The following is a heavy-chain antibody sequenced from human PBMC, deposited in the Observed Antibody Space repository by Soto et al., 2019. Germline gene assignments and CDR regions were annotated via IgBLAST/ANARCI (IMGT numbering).Heavy chain of an antibody. Sequence: PSETLSLTCTFSGGTVSSGSYYWSWIRQPPGKGLEWIGYIYYSGSTNYNPSLKSRVTISVDTSKNQFSLKLSSVTAADTAVYYCARVNYYDSSGYRPGTYYFDYWGQGTLVTVSS. V-gene: IGHV4-61*01. CDR3: ARVNYYDSSGYRPGTYYFDY. CDR2: IYYSGST. J-gene: IGHJ4*02. D-gene: IGHD3-22*01. CDR1: GGTVSSGSYY.